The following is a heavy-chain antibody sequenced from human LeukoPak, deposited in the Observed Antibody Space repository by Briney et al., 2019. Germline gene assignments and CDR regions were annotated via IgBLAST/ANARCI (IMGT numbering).Heavy chain of an antibody. CDR2: MNPNSGNT. CDR1: GYTFTSYD. Sequence: GASVKVSCKASGYTFTSYDINWVRQATGQGLEWMGWMNPNSGNTGYAQKFQGRVTMTRNTSISTAYMELSSLRSEDTAVYYCARSGGSYYIARRRPDYWGQGTLVTVSS. J-gene: IGHJ4*02. CDR3: ARSGGSYYIARRRPDY. D-gene: IGHD1-26*01. V-gene: IGHV1-8*01.